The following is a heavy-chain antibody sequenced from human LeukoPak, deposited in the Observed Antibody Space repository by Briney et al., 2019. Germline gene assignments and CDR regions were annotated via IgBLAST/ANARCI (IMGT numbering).Heavy chain of an antibody. J-gene: IGHJ5*02. V-gene: IGHV3-21*01. CDR3: ARDPSNSSGWKTWFDP. CDR2: ISSSSSYI. Sequence: GGSLRLSCAASGFTFSSYSMNWVRQAPGKGLEWVSSISSSSSYIYYADSVKGRFTISRDNAKNSLYLQMNSLRAEDTAVYYCARDPSNSSGWKTWFDPWGQGTLVTVTS. D-gene: IGHD6-19*01. CDR1: GFTFSSYS.